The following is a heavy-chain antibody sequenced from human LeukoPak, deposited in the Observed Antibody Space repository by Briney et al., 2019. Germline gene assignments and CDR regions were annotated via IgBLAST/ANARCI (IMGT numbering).Heavy chain of an antibody. J-gene: IGHJ4*02. V-gene: IGHV3-21*01. CDR2: ITSSSSYI. D-gene: IGHD4-23*01. CDR1: GFTFSTYN. Sequence: GGSLRLSCAASGFTFSTYNMNWVRQAPGKGLEWVSSITSSSSYIYYADSVKGRFTISRDNAKNSLYLQMNSLRAEDTAVYYCSGVYGGNSPYWGQGALVTVSS. CDR3: SGVYGGNSPY.